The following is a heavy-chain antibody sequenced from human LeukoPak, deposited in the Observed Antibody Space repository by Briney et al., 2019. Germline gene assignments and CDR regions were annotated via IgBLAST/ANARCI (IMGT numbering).Heavy chain of an antibody. D-gene: IGHD6-19*01. CDR2: IYYSGST. CDR1: GGSFSGYY. Sequence: KPSETLSLTCAVYGGSFSGYYWSWIRQPPGKGLEWIGYIYYSGSTNYNPSLKSRVTISVDTSKNQFSLKLSSVTAADTAVYYCASVAVAGTGGIDYWGQGTLVTVSS. V-gene: IGHV4-59*08. CDR3: ASVAVAGTGGIDY. J-gene: IGHJ4*02.